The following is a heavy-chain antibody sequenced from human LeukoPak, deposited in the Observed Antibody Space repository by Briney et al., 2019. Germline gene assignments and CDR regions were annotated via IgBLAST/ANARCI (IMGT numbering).Heavy chain of an antibody. CDR3: ARILIVVVPAATPAEYSQH. CDR2: IYYSGST. V-gene: IGHV4-39*01. CDR1: GGSISSSSYY. Sequence: TETLSLTCTVSGGSISSSSYYWGWIRQPPGKGLEWIGSIYYSGSTYYNPSLKSRVTISVDTSKNQFSLKLSSVTAADTAVYYCARILIVVVPAATPAEYSQHWGQGTLVTVSS. D-gene: IGHD2-2*01. J-gene: IGHJ1*01.